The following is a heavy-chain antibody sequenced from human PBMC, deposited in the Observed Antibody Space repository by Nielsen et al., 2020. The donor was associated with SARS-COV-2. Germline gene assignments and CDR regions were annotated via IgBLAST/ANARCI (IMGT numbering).Heavy chain of an antibody. J-gene: IGHJ6*02. Sequence: SETLSLTCTVSGGSISSSSYYWGWIRQPPGKGLEWIGSIYYSGSTYYNPSLKSRVTISLDTSKNQFSLKLSSVTSEDTAMYFCTRDPGYYHGMDVWGQGTTVTVSS. CDR2: IYYSGST. CDR3: TRDPGYYHGMDV. V-gene: IGHV4-39*07. CDR1: GGSISSSSYY.